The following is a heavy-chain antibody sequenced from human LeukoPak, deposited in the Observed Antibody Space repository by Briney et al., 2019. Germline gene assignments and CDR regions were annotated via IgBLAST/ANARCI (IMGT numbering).Heavy chain of an antibody. J-gene: IGHJ3*02. CDR1: GFTVSSNY. D-gene: IGHD3-22*01. V-gene: IGHV3-53*01. Sequence: GGSLRLSCAASGFTVSSNYMSWVRQAPGKGLEWVSVIYSGGGTYYADSVKGRFTISRDNSKNTLYLQMNSLRAEDTAVYYCARDPHYYDSSGSGDAFDIWGQGTMVTVSS. CDR3: ARDPHYYDSSGSGDAFDI. CDR2: IYSGGGT.